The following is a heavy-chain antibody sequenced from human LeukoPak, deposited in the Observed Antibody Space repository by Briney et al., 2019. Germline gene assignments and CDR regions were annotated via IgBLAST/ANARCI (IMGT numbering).Heavy chain of an antibody. V-gene: IGHV1-2*02. J-gene: IGHJ4*02. D-gene: IGHD3-22*01. CDR2: INPNSGGT. CDR1: GYTFTGYY. Sequence: ASVKVSCKASGYTFTGYYMHWVRQAPGQGLEWMGWINPNSGGTNYAQKFQGRVTMTRDTSISTAYMELSRLRSDDTAVYYCAREYTMIVVISGYFDYWGQGTLVTVSS. CDR3: AREYTMIVVISGYFDY.